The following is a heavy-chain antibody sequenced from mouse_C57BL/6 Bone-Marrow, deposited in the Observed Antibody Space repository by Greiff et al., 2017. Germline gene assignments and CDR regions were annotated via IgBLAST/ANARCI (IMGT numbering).Heavy chain of an antibody. D-gene: IGHD1-1*01. CDR1: GYTFTSYG. V-gene: IGHV1-81*01. J-gene: IGHJ3*01. CDR2: IYPRSGNT. CDR3: ASSEGTYYYGSSYVAY. Sequence: QVQLQQSGAELARPGASVKLSCKASGYTFTSYGISWVKQRTGQGLEWIGEIYPRSGNTYYNEKFKGKATLTADKSSSTAYMELRSLTSEDSAVYFCASSEGTYYYGSSYVAYWGQGTLVTVSA.